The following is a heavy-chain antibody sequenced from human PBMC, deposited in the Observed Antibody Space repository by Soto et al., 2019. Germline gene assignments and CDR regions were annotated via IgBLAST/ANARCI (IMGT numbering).Heavy chain of an antibody. J-gene: IGHJ3*02. CDR1: GFTFSSYA. D-gene: IGHD3-3*01. Sequence: EVQLLESGGGLVQPGGSLRLSCAASGFTFSSYAMSWVRQAPGKGLEWASAISGSGGSTYYADSVKGRFTISRDNSKNTLYLQMNSLRAEDTAVYYCAKPFRGDPAFDIWGQGTMVTVSS. CDR2: ISGSGGST. CDR3: AKPFRGDPAFDI. V-gene: IGHV3-23*01.